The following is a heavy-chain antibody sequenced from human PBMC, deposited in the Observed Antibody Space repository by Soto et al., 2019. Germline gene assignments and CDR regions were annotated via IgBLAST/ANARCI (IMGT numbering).Heavy chain of an antibody. CDR1: GFTFSSYA. J-gene: IGHJ4*01. CDR3: TRSPSRTTVSLDY. V-gene: IGHV3-23*01. D-gene: IGHD4-17*01. CDR2: ISGSGGST. Sequence: GGSLRLSCAASGFTFSSYAMSWARQAPGKGLEWFSAISGSGGSTYYADSVKGRFTISRDNSKNSLYLQMNSLRAEDTAVYYCTRSPSRTTVSLDYWGHGTLVTVSS.